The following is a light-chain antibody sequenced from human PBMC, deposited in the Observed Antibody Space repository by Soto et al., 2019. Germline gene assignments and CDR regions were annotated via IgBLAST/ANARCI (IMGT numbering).Light chain of an antibody. CDR3: QQLFMYPPT. CDR2: RAS. CDR1: QSVLSSSNNKNY. Sequence: DIVLTQSPDSLAVSLGETATINCKSSQSVLSSSNNKNYLAWYQQKPGQPPKLLIYRASTRESGVPDRFSGSGSGTDFTLTISGLQAEDVAVYYCQQLFMYPPTFGPGTKVDIK. V-gene: IGKV4-1*01. J-gene: IGKJ3*01.